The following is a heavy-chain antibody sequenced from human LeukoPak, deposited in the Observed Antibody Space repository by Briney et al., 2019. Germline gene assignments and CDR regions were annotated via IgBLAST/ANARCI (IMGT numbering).Heavy chain of an antibody. CDR2: IYHSWGI. V-gene: IGHV4-38-2*01. D-gene: IGHD1-1*01. CDR1: GSSIPSDFF. CDR3: ARNVTAGFLDY. J-gene: IGHJ4*02. Sequence: PSETLSLTCAVSGSSIPSDFFWGWIRQPPGKGLEWIATIYHSWGIYFNPSLKSRVTISLDASKNQFSLKLTSLTAADTAIYYCARNVTAGFLDYWGQGTLVTVSS.